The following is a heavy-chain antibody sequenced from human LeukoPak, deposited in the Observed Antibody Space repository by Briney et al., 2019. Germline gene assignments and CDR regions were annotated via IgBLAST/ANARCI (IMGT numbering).Heavy chain of an antibody. CDR1: GYTFTSYG. CDR2: ITAYNGNR. V-gene: IGHV1-18*01. J-gene: IGHJ4*01. Sequence: ASVKVSCKASGYTFTSYGISWVRQAPGQGLEWMGWITAYNGNRLYAQRFQGRITLTTDTSTSTSYMELRSLEYDDTAIYYCARDNDKVVDHWGQGTLVTVSS. D-gene: IGHD1-1*01. CDR3: ARDNDKVVDH.